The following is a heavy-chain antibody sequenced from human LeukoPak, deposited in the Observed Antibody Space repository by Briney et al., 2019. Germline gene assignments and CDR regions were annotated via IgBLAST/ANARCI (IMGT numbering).Heavy chain of an antibody. Sequence: PSETLSLTCTVSGDSVTSGSFYWAWLRPAPGKALKWIATVYYTGSTYHNPSLKSRVTISIDTSKNQFSLKLKSVVAPDTAIYYCARHSGSGSLSRPFDPWGQGSLVTVSS. CDR1: GDSVTSGSFY. CDR3: ARHSGSGSLSRPFDP. CDR2: VYYTGST. D-gene: IGHD3-10*01. V-gene: IGHV4-39*01. J-gene: IGHJ5*02.